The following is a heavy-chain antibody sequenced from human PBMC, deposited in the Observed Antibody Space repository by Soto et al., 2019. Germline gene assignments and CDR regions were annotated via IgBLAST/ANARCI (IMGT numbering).Heavy chain of an antibody. CDR2: IYYTGST. J-gene: IGHJ5*02. CDR3: ARGSYYYDSSGYYWVS. V-gene: IGHV4-59*01. D-gene: IGHD3-22*01. Sequence: SETLSLTCTVSGGSISSYYWSWIRQPPGKGLEFIGYIYYTGSTNYNPSLKSRVTISVDTSKNQFSLKLSSVTAADTAVYYCARGSYYYDSSGYYWVSWRQGTLGTASS. CDR1: GGSISSYY.